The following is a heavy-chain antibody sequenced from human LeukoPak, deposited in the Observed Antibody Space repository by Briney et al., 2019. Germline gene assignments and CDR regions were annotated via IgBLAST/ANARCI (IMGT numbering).Heavy chain of an antibody. CDR3: ARGDYDILTSQMDV. Sequence: GGSLRLSCAASGFTFSSHGMNWVRQAPGKGLEWVSAISGSGGSTYYADSVKGRFTISRDNSKNTLYLQMNSLRAEDTAVYYCARGDYDILTSQMDVWGKGTTVTISS. V-gene: IGHV3-23*01. D-gene: IGHD3-9*01. J-gene: IGHJ6*04. CDR1: GFTFSSHG. CDR2: ISGSGGST.